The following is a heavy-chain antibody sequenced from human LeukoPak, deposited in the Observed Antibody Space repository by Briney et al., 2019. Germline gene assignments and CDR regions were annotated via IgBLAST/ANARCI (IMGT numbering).Heavy chain of an antibody. CDR2: INHSGST. J-gene: IGHJ4*02. CDR3: ARQDWFTPYYFGY. D-gene: IGHD3/OR15-3a*01. CDR1: GGSFSGYY. V-gene: IGHV4-34*01. Sequence: SETLSLTCAVYGGSFSGYYWSWIRQPPGRGLEWIGEINHSGSTNYNPSLKSRVTISVDTSKNQFSLKLSSVTAADTAVYYCARQDWFTPYYFGYWGQGTLVTVSS.